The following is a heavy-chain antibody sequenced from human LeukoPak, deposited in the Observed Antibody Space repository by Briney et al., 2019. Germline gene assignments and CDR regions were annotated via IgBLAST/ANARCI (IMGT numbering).Heavy chain of an antibody. Sequence: PGGPLTLPCSASGLNFRKYNMIWVRPAPAKGLAWVSSISSSSSYIYYADSVKGRFTISRDNAKNSLYLQMNSLRAEDTAVYYCASVLGSGGIWFDPWGQGTLVTVSS. CDR1: GLNFRKYN. J-gene: IGHJ5*02. D-gene: IGHD3-10*01. CDR3: ASVLGSGGIWFDP. CDR2: ISSSSSYI. V-gene: IGHV3-21*01.